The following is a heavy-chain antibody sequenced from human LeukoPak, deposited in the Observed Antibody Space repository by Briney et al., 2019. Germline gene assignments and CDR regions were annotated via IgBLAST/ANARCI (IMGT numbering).Heavy chain of an antibody. CDR2: IYHSGST. Sequence: PSQTLSLTCTVSGGSISSGGYYWSWIRQPPGKGLEWIGYIYHSGSTYYNPSLKSRVTISVDRSKNQFSLKLSSVTAADTAVYYCARSQLGYSSSFDYWGQGTLVTVSS. V-gene: IGHV4-30-2*01. CDR1: GGSISSGGYY. D-gene: IGHD6-13*01. CDR3: ARSQLGYSSSFDY. J-gene: IGHJ4*02.